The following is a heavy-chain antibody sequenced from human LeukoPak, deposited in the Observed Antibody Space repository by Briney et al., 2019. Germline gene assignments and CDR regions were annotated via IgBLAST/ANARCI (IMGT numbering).Heavy chain of an antibody. J-gene: IGHJ4*02. Sequence: PGGSLRLSCAASGFTFSSYGMHWVRQAPGKGLEWVAVISYDGSNKYYADSVKGRFTVSRDNSKNTLYVQMNSLRAEDTAVYYCARQGGTGTTFLPFDYWGQGTLVTVSS. D-gene: IGHD1-1*01. V-gene: IGHV3-30*03. CDR3: ARQGGTGTTFLPFDY. CDR2: ISYDGSNK. CDR1: GFTFSSYG.